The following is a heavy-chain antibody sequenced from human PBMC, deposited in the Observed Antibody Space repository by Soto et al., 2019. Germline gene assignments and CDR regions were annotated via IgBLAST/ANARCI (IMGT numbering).Heavy chain of an antibody. J-gene: IGHJ4*02. Sequence: PGGSLRLSCAASGFTFSSYAMSWVRQAPGKGLEWVSAISGSGGSTYYADSVKGRSTISRDNSKNTLYLQMNSLRAEDTAVYYCAKSSSWSGDFDYWGQGTLVTVSS. CDR2: ISGSGGST. V-gene: IGHV3-23*01. CDR1: GFTFSSYA. D-gene: IGHD6-13*01. CDR3: AKSSSWSGDFDY.